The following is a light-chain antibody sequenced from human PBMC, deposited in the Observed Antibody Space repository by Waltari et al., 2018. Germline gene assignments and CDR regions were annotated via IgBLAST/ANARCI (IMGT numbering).Light chain of an antibody. J-gene: IGLJ2*01. V-gene: IGLV3-21*04. CDR1: HLGRTT. CDR3: QVWDSSSDLVV. CDR2: DDS. Sequence: SYVLTQPPSVSVAPGMTATLTCGGTHLGRTTVHAYQQKPGQAPVLVIYDDSDRPSGIPERFSGSNSGNTATLTISRVEAGDEADYYCQVWDSSSDLVVFGGGTKLTVL.